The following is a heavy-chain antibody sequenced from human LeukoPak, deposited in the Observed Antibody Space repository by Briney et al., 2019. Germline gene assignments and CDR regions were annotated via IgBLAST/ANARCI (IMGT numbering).Heavy chain of an antibody. J-gene: IGHJ3*02. Sequence: GGSLRLSCAASGFPFSDYYMTWIRQAPGKGLEWVSYIGRGGSDINYADSVKGRFIISRDNSKNTLYLQMNSLRAEDTAVYYCAKDPAEYGDYVGALDIWGQGTMVTVSS. D-gene: IGHD4-17*01. CDR1: GFPFSDYY. CDR2: IGRGGSDI. CDR3: AKDPAEYGDYVGALDI. V-gene: IGHV3-11*06.